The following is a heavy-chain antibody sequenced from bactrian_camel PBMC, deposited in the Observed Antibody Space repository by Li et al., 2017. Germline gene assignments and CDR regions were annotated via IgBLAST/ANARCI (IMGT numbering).Heavy chain of an antibody. CDR3: AADKRY. CDR2: LDSDYKT. V-gene: IGHV3-2*01. D-gene: IGHD6*01. Sequence: HLVESGGFSFPSGFSLRLSFAASGYTASPYFMGWFRQVAGKEDEAVAFLDSDYKTDYSESVKGRFTIALENDKNTLYRKMKNLKPEETAMYYGAADKRYHG. CDR1: GYTASPYF. J-gene: IGHJ3*01.